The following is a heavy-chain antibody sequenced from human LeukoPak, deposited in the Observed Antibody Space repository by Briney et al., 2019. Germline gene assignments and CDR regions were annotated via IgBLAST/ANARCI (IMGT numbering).Heavy chain of an antibody. CDR3: ARHPVNPNWFDP. D-gene: IGHD1-14*01. J-gene: IGHJ5*02. Sequence: KSSGTLSLTCGVSGGSISSSNWWSWVRQPPGKGLEWIGEIYHSGSTNYNPSLKSRVTISVDTSKNQFSLKLSSVTAADTAVYYCARHPVNPNWFDPWGQGTLVTVSS. CDR2: IYHSGST. V-gene: IGHV4-4*02. CDR1: GGSISSSNW.